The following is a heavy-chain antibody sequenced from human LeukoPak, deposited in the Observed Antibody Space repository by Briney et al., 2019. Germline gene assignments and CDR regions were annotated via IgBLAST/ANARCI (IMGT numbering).Heavy chain of an antibody. D-gene: IGHD3-3*01. CDR1: GFTFSSYG. J-gene: IGHJ6*02. CDR2: IWYDGSNK. V-gene: IGHV3-33*01. CDR3: ARELRCLDWDYYYGMDV. Sequence: GGSLRLSCAASGFTFSSYGMHWVRQAPGQGLEWVGVIWYDGSNKYYADSVKGRFTIFRDNSKNTLYLQMNSLGAEDTAVYYCARELRCLDWDYYYGMDVGGQGPTVTVSS.